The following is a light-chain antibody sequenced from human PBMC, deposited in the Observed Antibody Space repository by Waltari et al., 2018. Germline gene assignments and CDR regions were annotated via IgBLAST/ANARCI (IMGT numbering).Light chain of an antibody. Sequence: QSVLTQPPSASGTPGQRVTISCSGSSSNIGKNTLNWYQHLPGTSPKLLIYKNGPRPEGVPDRFSGAKSGTSASLAISGLQSEDEADYYWATWDDSLNGWVFGGGTKRTVL. J-gene: IGLJ3*02. V-gene: IGLV1-44*01. CDR2: KNG. CDR3: ATWDDSLNGWV. CDR1: SSNIGKNT.